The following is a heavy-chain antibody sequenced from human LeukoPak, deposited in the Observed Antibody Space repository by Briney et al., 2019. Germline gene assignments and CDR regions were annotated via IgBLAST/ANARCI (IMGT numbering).Heavy chain of an antibody. D-gene: IGHD1-26*01. Sequence: LRLSCAASGFTFSSYAMHWVRQAPGKGLEWIGEINHSGSTNYNPSLKSRVTISVDTSKNQFSLKLSSVTAADTAVYYCARGPSGLHWGQGTLVTVSS. CDR1: GFTFSSYA. CDR2: INHSGST. V-gene: IGHV4-34*01. CDR3: ARGPSGLH. J-gene: IGHJ1*01.